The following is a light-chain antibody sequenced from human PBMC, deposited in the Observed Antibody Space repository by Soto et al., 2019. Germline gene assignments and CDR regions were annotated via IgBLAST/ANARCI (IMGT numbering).Light chain of an antibody. Sequence: DIQMTQSPSSLSASVGDRVTITCRASQSISSYLNWYQQKPGKAPKLLIYAASSLQSGVPSRFSVSGSGTYFTLTISSLQPEDFATYYCQQSYITPWTFDQGTKVEIK. V-gene: IGKV1-39*01. CDR2: AAS. CDR1: QSISSY. J-gene: IGKJ1*01. CDR3: QQSYITPWT.